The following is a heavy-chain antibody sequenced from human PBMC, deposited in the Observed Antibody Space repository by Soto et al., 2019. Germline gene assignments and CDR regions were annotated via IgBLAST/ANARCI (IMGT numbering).Heavy chain of an antibody. CDR2: IKQDGSEK. CDR3: ARGPDYYYYYYGMDV. CDR1: GFTFSSYW. J-gene: IGHJ6*02. D-gene: IGHD2-21*01. V-gene: IGHV3-7*04. Sequence: GGSLRLSCAASGFTFSSYWMSWVRQAPGKGLEWVANIKQDGSEKYYVDSVKGRFTISRDNAKNSLYLQMNSLRAEDTALYYCARGPDYYYYYYGMDVWGQGTTVTVSS.